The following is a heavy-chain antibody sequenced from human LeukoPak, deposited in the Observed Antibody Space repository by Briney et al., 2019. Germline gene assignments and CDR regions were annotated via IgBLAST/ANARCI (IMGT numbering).Heavy chain of an antibody. CDR2: IYTSGST. CDR1: GGSISSGSYY. V-gene: IGHV4-61*02. CDR3: ASSLWFGFQH. D-gene: IGHD3-10*01. Sequence: PSQTLSLTCTVSGGSISSGSYYWSWIRQPAGKGLEWIGRIYTSGSTNYNPSLKSRVTISVDTSKNQFSLKLSSVTAADTAVYYCASSLWFGFQHWGQGTLVTVSS. J-gene: IGHJ1*01.